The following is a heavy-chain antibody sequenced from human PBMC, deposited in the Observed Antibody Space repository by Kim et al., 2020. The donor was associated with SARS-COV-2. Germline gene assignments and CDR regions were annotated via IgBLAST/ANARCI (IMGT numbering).Heavy chain of an antibody. CDR1: GGSISSGTNY. Sequence: SETLSLTCTVSGGSISSGTNYWAWIRQFPGKGLEWIGHIDFSGTTFYTLTLKSRITISVDISKNQFSLDLFSVTAAATAMYSCARVSLSARGVSYYAL. CDR3: ARVSLSARGVSYYAL. D-gene: IGHD3-16*02. V-gene: IGHV4-31*03. J-gene: IGHJ6*01. CDR2: IDFSGTT.